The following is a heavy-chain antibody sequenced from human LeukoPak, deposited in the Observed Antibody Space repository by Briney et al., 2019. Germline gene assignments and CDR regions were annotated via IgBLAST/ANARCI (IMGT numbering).Heavy chain of an antibody. Sequence: SETLSLTCTVSGGSISSYYWSWIRQPPGKGLEWIGYIYYSGSANYNPSLKSRVTISVDTSKNQFSLKLSSVTAADTAVYYCAREKTTVVTPDDAFDIWGQGTMVTVSS. CDR1: GGSISSYY. CDR3: AREKTTVVTPDDAFDI. CDR2: IYYSGSA. J-gene: IGHJ3*02. D-gene: IGHD4-23*01. V-gene: IGHV4-59*01.